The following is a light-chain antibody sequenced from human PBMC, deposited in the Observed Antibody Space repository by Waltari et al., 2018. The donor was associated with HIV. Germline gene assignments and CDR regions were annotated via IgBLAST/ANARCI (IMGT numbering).Light chain of an antibody. V-gene: IGLV1-44*01. CDR3: SAWDVTLNGLV. CDR1: SSNIGSRS. Sequence: QSVLTQPPSASGTPGQRVNISCFGTSSNIGSRSVTWYQHFPGTPPKLLIFSNPERPSGVPDRFSGSKSGTSASLAISGLHSQDEADYYCSAWDVTLNGLVFGGGTRLSVL. J-gene: IGLJ2*01. CDR2: SNP.